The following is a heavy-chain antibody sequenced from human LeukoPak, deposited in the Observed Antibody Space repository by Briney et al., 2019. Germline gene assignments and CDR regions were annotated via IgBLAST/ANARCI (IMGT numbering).Heavy chain of an antibody. D-gene: IGHD3-3*01. CDR2: MNPNNGNT. Sequence: GASVKVSCKASGYTFTSYDINWVRQPTGQGLEWMGWMNPNNGNTGYAQKFQGRVTITRNPSISTAYMELSSLRSEDTAVYYCARDPSNYDFWSGSYPYYFDYWGQGTLVTVSS. CDR1: GYTFTSYD. V-gene: IGHV1-8*03. J-gene: IGHJ4*02. CDR3: ARDPSNYDFWSGSYPYYFDY.